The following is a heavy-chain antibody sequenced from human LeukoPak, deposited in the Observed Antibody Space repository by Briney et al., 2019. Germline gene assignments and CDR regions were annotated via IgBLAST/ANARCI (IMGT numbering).Heavy chain of an antibody. CDR3: ARGRITMVRKNWFDP. Sequence: GASVKVSCKASGYTFTSYGISWVRQAPGQGLEWMGWISAYNGNTNYAQKLQGRVTMTTDTSTSTAYMELRSLRSDDTAVYYCARGRITMVRKNWFDPWGQGTLVTVSS. V-gene: IGHV1-18*01. CDR2: ISAYNGNT. J-gene: IGHJ5*02. D-gene: IGHD3-10*01. CDR1: GYTFTSYG.